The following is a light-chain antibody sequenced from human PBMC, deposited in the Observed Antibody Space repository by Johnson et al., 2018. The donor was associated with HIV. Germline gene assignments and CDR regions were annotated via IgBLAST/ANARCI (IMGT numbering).Light chain of an antibody. V-gene: IGLV1-51*01. CDR2: DNN. CDR3: GTWDSSLSAQYV. J-gene: IGLJ1*01. CDR1: SCDIENNY. Sequence: QSVLTQPPSVSAAPGQKVTISCSGNSCDIENNYVSSHHQLPGTAPKLLFYDNNKRPSGIPDRFSGSKSGTSATLGITGLQTGDEADYYCGTWDSSLSAQYVFGSGTKVTVL.